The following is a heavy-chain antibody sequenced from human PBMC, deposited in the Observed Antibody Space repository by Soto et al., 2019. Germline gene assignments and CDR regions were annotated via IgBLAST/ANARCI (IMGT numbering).Heavy chain of an antibody. CDR1: GFIFSSYA. D-gene: IGHD3-10*01. CDR3: ARDPSFYRGSGSFFYGMDV. Sequence: QVQLVESGGGAVQPGRSLRLSCAASGFIFSSYAMHWVRQVPGKGLEWVAVISYDGSTEYYADSVKGRFTISRDNSKNTLYLQVSSLRPEDTAVYHCARDPSFYRGSGSFFYGMDVWGQGTTVTVSS. CDR2: ISYDGSTE. V-gene: IGHV3-30-3*01. J-gene: IGHJ6*02.